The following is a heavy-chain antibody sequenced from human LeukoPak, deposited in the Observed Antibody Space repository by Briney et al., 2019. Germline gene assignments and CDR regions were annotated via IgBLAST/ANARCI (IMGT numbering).Heavy chain of an antibody. CDR3: ARDFYYDSSGYPPAMDV. D-gene: IGHD3-22*01. CDR1: GGTFSSYA. V-gene: IGHV1-69*06. CDR2: IIPIFGTA. Sequence: ASVKVSCKASGGTFSSYAISWVRQAPGQGLEWMGGIIPIFGTANYAQKFQGRVTITADTSTSTAYMELRSLRSDDTAVYYCARDFYYDSSGYPPAMDVWGKGTTVTISS. J-gene: IGHJ6*03.